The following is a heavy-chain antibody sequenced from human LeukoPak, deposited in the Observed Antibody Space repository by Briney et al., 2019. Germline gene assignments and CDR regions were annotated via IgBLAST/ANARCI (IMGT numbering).Heavy chain of an antibody. CDR2: ISSSSSYT. Sequence: GGSLRLSCAASGFTFSDYYMSWIRQAPGKGLEWVSYISSSSSYTNYADSVKGRFTIFRDNAKNSLYLQMNSLRAEDTAVYYCASNVAGKGDYWGQGTLVTVSS. J-gene: IGHJ4*02. CDR1: GFTFSDYY. V-gene: IGHV3-11*06. D-gene: IGHD6-19*01. CDR3: ASNVAGKGDY.